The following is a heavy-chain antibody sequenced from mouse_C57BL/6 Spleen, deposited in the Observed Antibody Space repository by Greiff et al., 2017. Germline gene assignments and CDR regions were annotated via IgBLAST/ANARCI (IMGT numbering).Heavy chain of an antibody. V-gene: IGHV5-17*01. Sequence: EVQLVESGGGLVKPGGSLKLSCAASGFTFSDYGMHWVRQAPEKGLEWVAYISSGSSTIYYADTVKGRFTISRDNAKNTLFLQMTSLRSEDTAMYYCARNGYYGSSYWYFDVWGTGTTVTVSS. CDR2: ISSGSSTI. CDR3: ARNGYYGSSYWYFDV. D-gene: IGHD1-1*01. CDR1: GFTFSDYG. J-gene: IGHJ1*03.